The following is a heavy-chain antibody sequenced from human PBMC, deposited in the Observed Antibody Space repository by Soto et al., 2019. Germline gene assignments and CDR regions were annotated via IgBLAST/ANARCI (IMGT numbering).Heavy chain of an antibody. J-gene: IGHJ4*02. CDR2: ISGSGGST. Sequence: GGSLRLSCAASGFTFSSYAMSWVRQAPGKGLEWVSAISGSGGSTYYADSVKGRFTISRDNSKNTLYLQMNSLRAEDTAVYYCAKAGPTYYYDSSGSRPFDYWGQGTLVTVSS. V-gene: IGHV3-23*01. CDR1: GFTFSSYA. D-gene: IGHD3-22*01. CDR3: AKAGPTYYYDSSGSRPFDY.